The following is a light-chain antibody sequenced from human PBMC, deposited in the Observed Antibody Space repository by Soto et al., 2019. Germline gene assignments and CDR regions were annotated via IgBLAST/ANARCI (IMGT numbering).Light chain of an antibody. Sequence: EIVMTQSPATLSVSPGETATLSCRASQSVSSSLAWYQQQPGQAPRLVIYGASTRATGIPARFSGSGSGTEFTLTISSLEFGDSAVYYCQQYYNWPRTFGQGTKVDIK. CDR1: QSVSSS. CDR3: QQYYNWPRT. J-gene: IGKJ1*01. V-gene: IGKV3-15*01. CDR2: GAS.